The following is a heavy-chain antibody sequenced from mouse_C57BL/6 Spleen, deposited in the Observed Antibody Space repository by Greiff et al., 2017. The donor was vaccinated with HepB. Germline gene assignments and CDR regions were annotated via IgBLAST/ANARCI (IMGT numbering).Heavy chain of an antibody. CDR1: GYSFTGYF. CDR3: ARRYGSLYWYFDV. J-gene: IGHJ1*03. CDR2: INPYNGDT. V-gene: IGHV1-20*01. Sequence: EVKLQESGPELVKPGDSVKISCKASGYSFTGYFMNWVMQSHGKSLEWIGRINPYNGDTFYNQKFKGKATLTVDKSSSTAHMELRSLTSEDSAVYYCARRYGSLYWYFDVWGTGTTVTVSS. D-gene: IGHD1-1*01.